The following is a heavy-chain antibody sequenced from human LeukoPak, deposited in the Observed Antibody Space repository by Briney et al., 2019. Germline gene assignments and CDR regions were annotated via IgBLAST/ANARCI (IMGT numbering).Heavy chain of an antibody. V-gene: IGHV3-23*01. CDR2: ISGSGGST. CDR3: AKDRSLYYFDY. Sequence: GGSLRLSCAASGFTFSSYAMGWVRQAPGKGLEWVSAISGSGGSTYYADSVKGRFTISRDNSKNTLYLQMNSLRAEDTAVHYCAKDRSLYYFDYWGQGTLVTVSS. J-gene: IGHJ4*02. CDR1: GFTFSSYA.